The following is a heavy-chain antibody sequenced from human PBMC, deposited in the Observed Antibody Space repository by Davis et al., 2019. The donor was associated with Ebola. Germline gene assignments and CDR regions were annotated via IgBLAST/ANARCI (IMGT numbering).Heavy chain of an antibody. D-gene: IGHD4-17*01. CDR3: TSQTTVTDY. Sequence: GESLKISCAASGFTFSGSAMHWVRQASGKGLEWVGRIRSKANSYAKAYAASVKGRFTISRDDSKNTAYLQMNSLKTEDTAVYYCTSQTTVTDYWGQGTLVTVSS. CDR2: IRSKANSYAK. J-gene: IGHJ4*02. V-gene: IGHV3-73*01. CDR1: GFTFSGSA.